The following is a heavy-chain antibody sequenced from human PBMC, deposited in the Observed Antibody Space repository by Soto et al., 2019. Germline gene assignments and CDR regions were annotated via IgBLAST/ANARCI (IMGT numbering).Heavy chain of an antibody. V-gene: IGHV3-33*01. CDR2: MWYDGSNK. CDR3: ARGGYCSSTSCYTYYYGMDV. CDR1: GFTFSSYG. J-gene: IGHJ6*02. Sequence: QVQLVESGGGVVQPGRSLRLSCAASGFTFSSYGMHWVRQAPGKGLEWVAGMWYDGSNKYYGDFVKGRFTISRDNSKNTLYLPTNSLRAEDTAVYYCARGGYCSSTSCYTYYYGMDVWGPGTTVTVSS. D-gene: IGHD2-2*02.